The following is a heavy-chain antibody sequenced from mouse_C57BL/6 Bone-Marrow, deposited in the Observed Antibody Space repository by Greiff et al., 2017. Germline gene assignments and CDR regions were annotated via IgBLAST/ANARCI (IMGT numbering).Heavy chain of an antibody. CDR3: AREGYYGRKYWFAY. Sequence: VQLKESGPELVKPGASVKISCKASGYSFTGYYMHWVKQSHGNILDWIGYIYPYNGVSSYNQKFKGKATLTVDKSSSTAYMELRSLTSEDSAVYYGAREGYYGRKYWFAYWGQGTLVTVSA. CDR1: GYSFTGYY. V-gene: IGHV1-31*01. CDR2: IYPYNGVS. D-gene: IGHD1-1*01. J-gene: IGHJ3*01.